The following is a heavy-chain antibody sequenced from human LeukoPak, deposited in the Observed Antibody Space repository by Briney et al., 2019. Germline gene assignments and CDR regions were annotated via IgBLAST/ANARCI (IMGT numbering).Heavy chain of an antibody. Sequence: PGGSLRLSCAASGFTFSSYWMSWVRQAPGKGLEWVANIKQDGSEKYYVDSVKGRFTISRDNAKNSLYLQMNSLRAEDTAVYYCARVINGKREYYFDYWGQGTLVTVSS. D-gene: IGHD3-10*01. V-gene: IGHV3-7*01. CDR3: ARVINGKREYYFDY. J-gene: IGHJ4*02. CDR1: GFTFSSYW. CDR2: IKQDGSEK.